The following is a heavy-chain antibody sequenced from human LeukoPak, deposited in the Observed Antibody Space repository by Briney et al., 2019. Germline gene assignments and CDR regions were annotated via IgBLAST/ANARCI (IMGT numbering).Heavy chain of an antibody. CDR1: GFTFSSYS. CDR3: ARGDYGDYCNYYYMDV. D-gene: IGHD4-17*01. Sequence: GWSLRLSCPASGFTFSSYSMHWVRQAPGKELEGVAYIYITSRTIYIAGSVKGRFTISSDTPKKSLYLQANSQRENGAAGCVCARGDYGDYCNYYYMDVGGKGTTVTVSS. V-gene: IGHV3-48*02. CDR2: IYITSRTI. J-gene: IGHJ6*03.